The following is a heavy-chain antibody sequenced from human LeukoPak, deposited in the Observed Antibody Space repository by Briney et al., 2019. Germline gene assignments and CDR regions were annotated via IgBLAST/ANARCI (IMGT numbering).Heavy chain of an antibody. J-gene: IGHJ4*02. V-gene: IGHV4-39*01. CDR3: ARVGVFGVVSDS. Sequence: SNSWMSWVRQPPGKGLEWIGSIYYSGSTYYSPSLKSRVTISVDTSKIQFSLRLSSVTAADTAVYYCARVGVFGVVSDSWGQGILVTVSS. D-gene: IGHD3-3*01. CDR2: IYYSGST. CDR1: SNSW.